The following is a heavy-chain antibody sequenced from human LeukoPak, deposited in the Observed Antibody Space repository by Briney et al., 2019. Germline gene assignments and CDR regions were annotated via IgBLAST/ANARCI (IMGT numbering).Heavy chain of an antibody. V-gene: IGHV4-39*07. CDR3: RESGAFCPFGY. J-gene: IGHJ4*02. CDR2: IYYSGTT. D-gene: IGHD1-26*01. CDR1: GGSISSSSDY. Sequence: SETLSLTCTVSGGSISSSSDYWGWIRQAPGKGLEWIGNIYYSGTTYYNPSLKSRVTISVDTSKNQLSLNLTSVTAADTATYCSRESGAFCPFGYWGQGTLVIVPS.